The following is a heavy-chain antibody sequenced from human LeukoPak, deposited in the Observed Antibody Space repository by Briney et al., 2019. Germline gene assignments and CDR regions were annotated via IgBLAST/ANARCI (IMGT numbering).Heavy chain of an antibody. CDR1: GCTFTGYY. CDR3: ARNYYGSGSYYNVRAFDI. CDR2: INPNSGGT. D-gene: IGHD3-10*01. V-gene: IGHV1-2*02. J-gene: IGHJ3*02. Sequence: ASVKVSCKASGCTFTGYYMHWVRQAPGQGLEWMGWINPNSGGTNYAQKFQGRVTMTRDTSISTAYMELSRLRSDDTAVYYCARNYYGSGSYYNVRAFDIWGQGTMVTVSS.